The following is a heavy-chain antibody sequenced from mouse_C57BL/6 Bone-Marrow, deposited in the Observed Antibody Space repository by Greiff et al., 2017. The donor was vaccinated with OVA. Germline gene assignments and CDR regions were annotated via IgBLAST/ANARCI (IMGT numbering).Heavy chain of an antibody. CDR3: ARYTMVTRAAAY. CDR2: INPSSGYT. CDR1: GYTFTSYW. Sequence: QVQLKQSGAELAKPGASVKLSCKASGYTFTSYWMHWVKQRPGQGLEWIGYINPSSGYTKYNQKFKDKATLTADKSSSTAYMQLSSLTYEDSAVYCCARYTMVTRAAAYWGQGTLVTVSA. D-gene: IGHD2-2*01. J-gene: IGHJ3*01. V-gene: IGHV1-7*01.